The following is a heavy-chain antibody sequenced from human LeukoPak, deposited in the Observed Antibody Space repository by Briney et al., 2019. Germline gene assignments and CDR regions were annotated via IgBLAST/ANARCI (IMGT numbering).Heavy chain of an antibody. D-gene: IGHD1-26*01. V-gene: IGHV5-51*01. Sequence: GESLKISCKGSGYSFTNYWIGWVCQMPGKGLEWMGIIWPGDSDTRYSPSFQGQVTISADKSNSIVYLQWSSLKASDTAMYYCARRYSGSYYPEYFDYWGQGTLVTVSS. CDR3: ARRYSGSYYPEYFDY. CDR1: GYSFTNYW. J-gene: IGHJ4*02. CDR2: IWPGDSDT.